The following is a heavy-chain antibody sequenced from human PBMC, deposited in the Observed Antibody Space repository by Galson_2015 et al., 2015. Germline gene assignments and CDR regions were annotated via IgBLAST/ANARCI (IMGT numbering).Heavy chain of an antibody. Sequence: SLRLSCAASGFIFSSYRISWVRQAPGKGLEWVSYISSGSSNILYADSVKGRFTISRDNAKSSLHLQMNSLRDEDTAVYYCARDHDWAFDYWGQGTLVTVSS. CDR3: ARDHDWAFDY. V-gene: IGHV3-48*02. CDR1: GFIFSSYR. CDR2: ISSGSSNI. D-gene: IGHD3-9*01. J-gene: IGHJ4*02.